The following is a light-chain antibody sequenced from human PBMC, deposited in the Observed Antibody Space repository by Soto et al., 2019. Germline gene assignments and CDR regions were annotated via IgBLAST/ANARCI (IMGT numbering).Light chain of an antibody. V-gene: IGKV1-5*03. CDR2: QAS. Sequence: DIQMTQSPATLSSSVGDRVTITCRASHSISVWLAWYQQKPGKAPKRLIYQASTLESGVPSRFSGRGSGTDCTLTISSLQPDDFATSYFQQNYTYPYTFGQGTQLEIK. J-gene: IGKJ2*01. CDR3: QQNYTYPYT. CDR1: HSISVW.